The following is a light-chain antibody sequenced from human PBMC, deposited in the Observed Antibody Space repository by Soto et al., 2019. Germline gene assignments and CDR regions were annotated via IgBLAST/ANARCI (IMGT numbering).Light chain of an antibody. V-gene: IGKV3-15*01. CDR3: HQYNNWPWT. CDR1: QRVSSH. J-gene: IGKJ1*01. CDR2: AAS. Sequence: ETGITQSPITLSFSPGDTATPSCRASQRVSSHLAWYQQKPGQAPRLLIYAASTRATGIPVRFSGSGSETEFTLTIRSLQSEDSALYYCHQYNNWPWTFGQGTKV.